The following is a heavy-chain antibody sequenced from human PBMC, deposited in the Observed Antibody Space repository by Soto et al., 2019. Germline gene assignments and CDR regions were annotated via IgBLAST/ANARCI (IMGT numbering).Heavy chain of an antibody. CDR3: AKIGDFWSGPEPYYYYYMDV. V-gene: IGHV3-30*18. Sequence: GGSLRLSCAASGFTFSSYGMHWVRQAPGKGLERVAVISYDGSNKYYADSVKGRFTISRDNSKNTLYLQMNSLRAEDTAVYYCAKIGDFWSGPEPYYYYYMDVWGKGTTVTVSS. CDR1: GFTFSSYG. CDR2: ISYDGSNK. D-gene: IGHD3-3*01. J-gene: IGHJ6*03.